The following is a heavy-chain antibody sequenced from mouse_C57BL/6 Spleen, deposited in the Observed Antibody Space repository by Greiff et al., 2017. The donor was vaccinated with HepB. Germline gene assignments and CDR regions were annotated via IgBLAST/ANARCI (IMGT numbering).Heavy chain of an antibody. J-gene: IGHJ2*01. CDR1: GYTFTSYW. CDR2: IYPGSGST. V-gene: IGHV1-55*01. D-gene: IGHD3-2*02. Sequence: QVQLQQPGAELVKPGASVKMSCKASGYTFTSYWITWVKQRPGQGLEWIGDIYPGSGSTNYNEKFKSKATLTVDTSSSTAYMQLSSLTSEDSAVYYCAREDTELRLRSSFLDYWGQGTTLTVSS. CDR3: AREDTELRLRSSFLDY.